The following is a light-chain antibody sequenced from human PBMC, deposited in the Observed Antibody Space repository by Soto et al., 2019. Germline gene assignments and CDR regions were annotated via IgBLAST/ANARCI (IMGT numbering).Light chain of an antibody. Sequence: EIVMTQSPATLSVSPGERATLSCRASQSVSSNLAWYQQKPGQAPRLLIYDASNRATGIPARFSGSGSGTEFTLTSSSLQSEEFAGESWQKYQGSPCTCGEGTRLEIK. J-gene: IGKJ5*01. CDR2: DAS. CDR3: QKYQGSPCT. V-gene: IGKV3D-15*01. CDR1: QSVSSN.